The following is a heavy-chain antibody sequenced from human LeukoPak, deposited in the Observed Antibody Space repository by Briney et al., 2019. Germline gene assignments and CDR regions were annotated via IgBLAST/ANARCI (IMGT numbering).Heavy chain of an antibody. V-gene: IGHV5-51*01. D-gene: IGHD3-16*01. J-gene: IGHJ4*02. Sequence: GESLNISCKSSGYRIPNLWMGLVPPIPGKGLGWVGIIYPGDYDNRQRPPFEGPLTISADHSTPYLQWGSLKASGTAIHYCARGVGGKQFDFWGQGTLVTVSS. CDR3: ARGVGGKQFDF. CDR1: GYRIPNLW. CDR2: IYPGDYDN.